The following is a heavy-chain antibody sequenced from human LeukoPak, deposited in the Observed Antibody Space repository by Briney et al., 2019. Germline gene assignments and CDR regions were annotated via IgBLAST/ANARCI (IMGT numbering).Heavy chain of an antibody. CDR2: INPNSGGT. Sequence: GASVKVSCKASGYTFTGYYMHWVRQAPGQGLEWMGWINPNSGGTNYAQKFQGRVTMTRGTSISTAYMELSRLRSDDTAVYYCARDWTPVERWLQPTFDYWGQGTLVTVSS. D-gene: IGHD5-24*01. J-gene: IGHJ4*02. CDR3: ARDWTPVERWLQPTFDY. CDR1: GYTFTGYY. V-gene: IGHV1-2*02.